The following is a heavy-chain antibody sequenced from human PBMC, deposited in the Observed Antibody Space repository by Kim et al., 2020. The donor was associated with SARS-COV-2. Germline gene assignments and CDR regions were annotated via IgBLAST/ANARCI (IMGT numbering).Heavy chain of an antibody. V-gene: IGHV4-61*07. J-gene: IGHJ4*02. CDR3: ARRAMTGYYDY. D-gene: IGHD3-9*01. Sequence: STTYHPSLKSRVTISVDTSKNQFSLKLSSVTAADTAVYYCARRAMTGYYDYWGQGTLVTVSS. CDR2: ST.